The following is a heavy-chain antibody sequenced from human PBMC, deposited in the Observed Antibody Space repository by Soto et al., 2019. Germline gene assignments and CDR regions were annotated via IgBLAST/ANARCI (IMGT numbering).Heavy chain of an antibody. CDR1: GFTFSTCA. CDR2: ISGSGTVT. Sequence: EVQVLESGGGLVQPGESLRLSCATSGFTFSTCAMSWVRQAPGKGLEWVSIISGSGTVTFYADSVKGRFSISRDSSKNTRFLQMNSLRAEDTAVYYCAKHSSGSYRPFDHWGQGALVTVSS. D-gene: IGHD3-22*01. J-gene: IGHJ4*02. V-gene: IGHV3-23*01. CDR3: AKHSSGSYRPFDH.